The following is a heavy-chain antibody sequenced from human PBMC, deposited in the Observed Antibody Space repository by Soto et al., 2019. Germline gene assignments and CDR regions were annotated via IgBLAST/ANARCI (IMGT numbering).Heavy chain of an antibody. CDR1: GFTFSSYG. D-gene: IGHD6-19*01. J-gene: IGHJ6*02. Sequence: GGSLRLSCAASGFTFSSYGMHWVRQAPGKGLEWVAVISYDGSNKYYADSVKGRFTISRDNSKNTLYLQMNSLRAEDTAVYYCAKEHGIGQWLPHYYYYGMDVWGQGTTVTVSS. V-gene: IGHV3-30*18. CDR3: AKEHGIGQWLPHYYYYGMDV. CDR2: ISYDGSNK.